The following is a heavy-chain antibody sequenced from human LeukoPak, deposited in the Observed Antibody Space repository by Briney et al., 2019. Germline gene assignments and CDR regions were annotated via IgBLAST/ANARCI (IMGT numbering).Heavy chain of an antibody. J-gene: IGHJ4*02. V-gene: IGHV1-18*01. D-gene: IGHD6-19*01. CDR1: GYTFTSYG. CDR2: ISAYNGNT. Sequence: ASVKVSCKASGYTFTSYGIGWVRQAPGQGLEWMGWISAYNGNTNYAQKLQGRVTMTTDTSTSTAYMELRSLRSDDTAVYYCARSYSSGWLNDYWGQGTLVTVSS. CDR3: ARSYSSGWLNDY.